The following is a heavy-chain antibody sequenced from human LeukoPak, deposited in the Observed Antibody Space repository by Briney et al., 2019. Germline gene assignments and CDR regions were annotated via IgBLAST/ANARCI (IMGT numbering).Heavy chain of an antibody. Sequence: GGSLRLSCAASGFTFSSYAMSWVRQAPGKGLEWVSAISGSGGSTYYADSVKGRFTISRDNFKNTLYLQMNSLRAEDTAVYYCAKHYDSSGYVDYWDQGTLVTVSS. J-gene: IGHJ4*02. CDR3: AKHYDSSGYVDY. D-gene: IGHD3-22*01. V-gene: IGHV3-23*01. CDR2: ISGSGGST. CDR1: GFTFSSYA.